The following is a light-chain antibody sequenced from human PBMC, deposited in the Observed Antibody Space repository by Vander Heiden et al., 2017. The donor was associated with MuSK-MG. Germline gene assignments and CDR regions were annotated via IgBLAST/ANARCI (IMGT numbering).Light chain of an antibody. V-gene: IGKV3-11*01. CDR3: QQPGKGNS. Sequence: LTQSPATLSLSPGERATFSCRTSQSISSSLAWYQLKLGQTPRLLIYDGSKRASGIAVRLSASGSWTDFTLTISSLEPEKSAVYFVQQPGKGNSF. CDR2: DGS. CDR1: QSISSS. J-gene: IGKJ2*03.